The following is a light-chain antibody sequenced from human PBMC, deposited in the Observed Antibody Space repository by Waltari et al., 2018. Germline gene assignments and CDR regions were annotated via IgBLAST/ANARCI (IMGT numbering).Light chain of an antibody. CDR1: QSVSNS. CDR2: DTS. J-gene: IGKJ4*01. V-gene: IGKV3-11*01. Sequence: EVVSTQSTATLSLSPGEGATLSCRASQSVSNSLAWYQQKPGQPPRLLIYDTSNRASGIPARVSASGSGTDFTLSITSLEPEDFAVYYCQQRNIWPLTFGGGTKVEIK. CDR3: QQRNIWPLT.